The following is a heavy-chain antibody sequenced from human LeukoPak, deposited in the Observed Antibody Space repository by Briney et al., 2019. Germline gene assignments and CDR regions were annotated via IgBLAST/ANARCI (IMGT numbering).Heavy chain of an antibody. CDR3: ARHPLAGATAPNYFDY. CDR1: GGSISSSSYY. D-gene: IGHD6-25*01. V-gene: IGHV4-39*01. Sequence: PSETLSLTCTVSGGSISSSSYYWGWIRQPPGKGLEWMGSIYYSGSTYYNPSLKSRVTISVDTSKNQFSLKLSSVTAADTAVYYCARHPLAGATAPNYFDYWGQGTLVTVSS. J-gene: IGHJ4*02. CDR2: IYYSGST.